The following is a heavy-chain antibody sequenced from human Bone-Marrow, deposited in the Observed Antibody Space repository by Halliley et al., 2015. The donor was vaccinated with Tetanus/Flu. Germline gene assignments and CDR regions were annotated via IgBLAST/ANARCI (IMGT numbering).Heavy chain of an antibody. D-gene: IGHD3-22*01. Sequence: MIYPDDSETTYSPPFQGQVTISADRSTPTAYLQWRSLKASDTAVYYCTTEYYYSSHFSPTDYWGQGTLVTVSS. J-gene: IGHJ4*02. V-gene: IGHV5-51*01. CDR2: IYPDDSET. CDR3: TTEYYYSSHFSPTDY.